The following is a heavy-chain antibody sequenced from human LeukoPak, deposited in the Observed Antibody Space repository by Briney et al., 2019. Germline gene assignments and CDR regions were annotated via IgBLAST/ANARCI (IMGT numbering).Heavy chain of an antibody. CDR1: GYSFTNYW. V-gene: IGHV5-51*01. J-gene: IGHJ3*02. Sequence: GESLKISCEASGYSFTNYWIGWVRQMPGKGLEWVGIIYPADSDTRYSPSFQGQVTISADKSISTAYLQWSSLKASDTAMYYCARKRTFDIWGQGTMVTVSS. CDR3: ARKRTFDI. CDR2: IYPADSDT. D-gene: IGHD5-24*01.